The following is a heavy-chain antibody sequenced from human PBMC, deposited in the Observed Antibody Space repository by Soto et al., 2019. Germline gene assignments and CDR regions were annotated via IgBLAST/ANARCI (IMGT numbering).Heavy chain of an antibody. D-gene: IGHD2-21*01. CDR1: GFTFETYW. J-gene: IGHJ6*02. Sequence: EVHLVESGGTLVQPGGSLRLSCAASGFTFETYWMNWFRQAPGKGPEWLSGINSDGTSSSYADSVKGRFTISRDNARNTLSLQMNSLRADDTAVYYCARLSGDHSAFFSYGMDAWGQGTTVTVSS. CDR3: ARLSGDHSAFFSYGMDA. CDR2: INSDGTSS. V-gene: IGHV3-74*01.